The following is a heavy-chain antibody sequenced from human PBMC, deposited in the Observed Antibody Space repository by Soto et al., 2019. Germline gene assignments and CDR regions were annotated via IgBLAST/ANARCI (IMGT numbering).Heavy chain of an antibody. D-gene: IGHD3-22*01. CDR3: ARDRGYSHNYYYGMDV. CDR1: GGSISSGDYY. V-gene: IGHV4-30-4*01. CDR2: IYYSGST. J-gene: IGHJ6*02. Sequence: QVQLQESGPGLVKPSQTLSLTCTVSGGSISSGDYYWSWIRQPPGKGLEWIGYIYYSGSTYYNPSLKSRVTISVDTSKNQFSLKLSSVTAADTAVYYCARDRGYSHNYYYGMDVWGQGTTVTVSS.